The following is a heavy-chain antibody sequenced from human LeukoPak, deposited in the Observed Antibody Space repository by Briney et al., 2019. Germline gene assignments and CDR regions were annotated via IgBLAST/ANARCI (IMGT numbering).Heavy chain of an antibody. Sequence: GGSLRLSCTASEFTFRTYAMHWVRQAPGKGLEWVAVISYDGSNKYYADSVKGRFTISRDNAKNSLYLQMNSLRAEDTALYYCAKDIRSSSWYGEYFQHWGQGTLVTVSS. V-gene: IGHV3-30-3*01. CDR3: AKDIRSSSWYGEYFQH. D-gene: IGHD6-13*01. J-gene: IGHJ1*01. CDR1: EFTFRTYA. CDR2: ISYDGSNK.